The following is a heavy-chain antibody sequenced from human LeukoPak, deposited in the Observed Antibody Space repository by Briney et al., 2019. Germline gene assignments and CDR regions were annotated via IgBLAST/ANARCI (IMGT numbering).Heavy chain of an antibody. J-gene: IGHJ3*02. CDR1: GYTFTGYY. CDR3: ARGGAMVRGVIFRAFDI. Sequence: ASVKVSCKASGYTFTGYYMHWVRQAPGQGLEWMGWINPNSGGTNYAQKFQGRVTMTRDTSISTAYMELSRLRSDDTAVYYCARGGAMVRGVIFRAFDIWGQGTMVTVSS. CDR2: INPNSGGT. V-gene: IGHV1-2*02. D-gene: IGHD3-10*01.